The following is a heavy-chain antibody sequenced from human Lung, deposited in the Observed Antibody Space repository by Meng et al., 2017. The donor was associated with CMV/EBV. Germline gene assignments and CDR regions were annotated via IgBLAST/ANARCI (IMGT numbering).Heavy chain of an antibody. V-gene: IGHV1-2*02. J-gene: IGHJ4*02. D-gene: IGHD6-19*01. CDR3: ARGLAVAGTSHFDY. Sequence: SVXVSXXASGYTFTGYYMHWVRQAPGQGLEWMGWINPNSGGTNYAQKFQGRVTMTRDTSISTDYMELSRLRSDDTAVYYCARGLAVAGTSHFDYWGQGTLVTVSS. CDR2: INPNSGGT. CDR1: GYTFTGYY.